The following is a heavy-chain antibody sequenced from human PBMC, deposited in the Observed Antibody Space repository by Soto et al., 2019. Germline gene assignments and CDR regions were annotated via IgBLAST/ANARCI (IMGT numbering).Heavy chain of an antibody. Sequence: EVELVESGGGLVQPGGSLRLSCAASGFIFSTKWMSWVRQAPGKGLECVANINQDGSEKYYVDSVKGRFTISRDNAKNSLYLQMNSLTAEDTAVYYCARAGTIGSVDYWGQGTLVTASS. CDR2: INQDGSEK. D-gene: IGHD3-10*01. CDR3: ARAGTIGSVDY. CDR1: GFIFSTKW. J-gene: IGHJ4*02. V-gene: IGHV3-7*01.